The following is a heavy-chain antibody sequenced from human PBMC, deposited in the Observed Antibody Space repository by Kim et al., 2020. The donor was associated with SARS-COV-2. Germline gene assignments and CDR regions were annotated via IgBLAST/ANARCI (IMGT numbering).Heavy chain of an antibody. J-gene: IGHJ4*02. V-gene: IGHV4-59*09. CDR2: TT. CDR3: ARGLAYPQDY. Sequence: TTNSNPPPKRRVTISVDTAKNQFSLKLSSVTAAATAVYYCARGLAYPQDYWGQGTLVTVSS.